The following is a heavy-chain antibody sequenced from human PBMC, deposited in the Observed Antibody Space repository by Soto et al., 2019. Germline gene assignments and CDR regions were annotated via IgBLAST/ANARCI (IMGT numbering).Heavy chain of an antibody. D-gene: IGHD1-26*01. CDR1: GYTFTGH. CDR2: ISANRGDT. Sequence: ASVKVSCKVSGYTFTGHWVRQAPGQGLEWLGWISANRGDTNHAQKLQGRVTMARDTSTSTAYMELRRLRSVDTAVYYCARDAAVGLFDYWGQGTLVTVSS. J-gene: IGHJ4*02. CDR3: ARDAAVGLFDY. V-gene: IGHV1-2*02.